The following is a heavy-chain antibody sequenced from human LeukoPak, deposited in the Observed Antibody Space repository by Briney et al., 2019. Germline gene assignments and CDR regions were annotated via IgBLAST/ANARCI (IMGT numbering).Heavy chain of an antibody. J-gene: IGHJ3*02. Sequence: SETLSLTCTVSGGSISRYYWSWIRQPAGKGLEWIGRIYTSGSTNYNPSLKSRVTMSVDTSKNQFSLKLSSVTAADTAVYYCARGRNYYDSSGYYYESAFDIWGQGTMVTVSS. CDR3: ARGRNYYDSSGYYYESAFDI. V-gene: IGHV4-4*07. CDR2: IYTSGST. D-gene: IGHD3-22*01. CDR1: GGSISRYY.